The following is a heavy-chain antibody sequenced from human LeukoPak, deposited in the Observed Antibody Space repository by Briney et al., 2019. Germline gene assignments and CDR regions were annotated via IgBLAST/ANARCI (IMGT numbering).Heavy chain of an antibody. CDR1: GFTFSAYS. V-gene: IGHV4-38-2*01. J-gene: IGHJ4*02. Sequence: PGGSLRLSCAASGFTFSAYSMNWVRQPPGKGLEWIGSIYYSGSTYYNPSLKSRVTISVDTSKNQFSLKLSSVTAADAAVYYCVIVNAVSVAGSRADYWGQGTLVTVSS. CDR2: IYYSGST. CDR3: VIVNAVSVAGSRADY. D-gene: IGHD6-19*01.